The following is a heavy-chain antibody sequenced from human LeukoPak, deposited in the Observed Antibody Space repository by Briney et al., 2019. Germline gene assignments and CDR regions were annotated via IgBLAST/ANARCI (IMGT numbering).Heavy chain of an antibody. CDR3: ARELWDTAMVTGYYYYYMDV. V-gene: IGHV4-4*07. J-gene: IGHJ6*03. CDR1: GGSISSYY. D-gene: IGHD5-18*01. CDR2: IYTSGST. Sequence: PSETLSLTCTVSGGSISSYYWSWIRQPAGKGLEWIGRIYTSGSTNYNPSLKSRVTMSVDTSKNQFSLKLSSVTAADTAVYYCARELWDTAMVTGYYYYYMDVWGKGTTVTVSS.